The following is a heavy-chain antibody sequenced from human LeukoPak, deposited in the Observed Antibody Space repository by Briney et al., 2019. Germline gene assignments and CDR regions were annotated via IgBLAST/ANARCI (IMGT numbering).Heavy chain of an antibody. J-gene: IGHJ5*02. CDR3: SRGPQFSGPGWFDP. V-gene: IGHV3-21*01. D-gene: IGHD3-10*01. Sequence: GGSLRLSCAASGFTFSGYVMTWVRQAPGKGLECVSSITFSSSHIYYADSVKGRFTISRDNTKDSLYLQMNSLRAEDTAIYYCSRGPQFSGPGWFDPWGQGTLVTVSS. CDR2: ITFSSSHI. CDR1: GFTFSGYV.